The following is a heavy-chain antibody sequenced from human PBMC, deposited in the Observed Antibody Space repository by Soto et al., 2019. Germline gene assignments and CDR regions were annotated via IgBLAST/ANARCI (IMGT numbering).Heavy chain of an antibody. CDR1: GFTFSSYN. Sequence: EVQLVESGGGLVKPGGSLRLSCAASGFTFSSYNMNWVRQAPGKGPEWVSSISSASSYVYYADSVKGRFTISRDNARNSLCLQMNSLRAEDTAVYYCARTKGDYYGLDVWGQGTTVTVS. V-gene: IGHV3-21*01. J-gene: IGHJ6*02. CDR2: ISSASSYV. D-gene: IGHD3-10*01. CDR3: ARTKGDYYGLDV.